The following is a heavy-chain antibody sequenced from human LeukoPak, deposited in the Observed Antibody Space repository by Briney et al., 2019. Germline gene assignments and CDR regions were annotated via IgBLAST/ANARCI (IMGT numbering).Heavy chain of an antibody. CDR3: ARAKDDYGDYGGAFDI. J-gene: IGHJ3*02. Sequence: PGGSLRLSCAASGFTFRKYWMSWVRQAPGKGLEWVANINQDGSEKYYADSVKGRFTISRDNSKNTLYLQMNSLRAEDTAVYYCARAKDDYGDYGGAFDIWGQGTMVTVSS. D-gene: IGHD4-17*01. V-gene: IGHV3-7*01. CDR2: INQDGSEK. CDR1: GFTFRKYW.